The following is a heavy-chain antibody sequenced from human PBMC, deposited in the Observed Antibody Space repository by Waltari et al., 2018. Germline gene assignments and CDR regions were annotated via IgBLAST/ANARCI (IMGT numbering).Heavy chain of an antibody. Sequence: EVQLVESGGGLVQPGESLTLSCAASGIIFNDYAMPWGRQASGKGLEWVGRIRSRSKGDATAYAESVEGRFTISRDDSENTAYLHMNNLKTDDTAVYYCARSNKDVWSTYYFDIWGQGTLVTVSS. D-gene: IGHD3-3*01. CDR1: GIIFNDYA. J-gene: IGHJ4*02. CDR3: ARSNKDVWSTYYFDI. CDR2: IRSRSKGDAT. V-gene: IGHV3-73*01.